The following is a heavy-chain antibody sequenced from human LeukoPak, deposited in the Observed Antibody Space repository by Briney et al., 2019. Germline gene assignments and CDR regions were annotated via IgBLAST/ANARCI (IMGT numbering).Heavy chain of an antibody. CDR1: GGSISSGDYY. Sequence: SETLSLTCTVSGGSISSGDYYWSWLRQPPGKGLEWIGYIYYSGSTYYNPSLKSRVTISVDTSKNQFSLKLSSVTAADTAVYYCARGGYCSSTSCYPIYWFDPWGQGTLVTVSS. CDR3: ARGGYCSSTSCYPIYWFDP. CDR2: IYYSGST. J-gene: IGHJ5*02. V-gene: IGHV4-30-4*08. D-gene: IGHD2-2*01.